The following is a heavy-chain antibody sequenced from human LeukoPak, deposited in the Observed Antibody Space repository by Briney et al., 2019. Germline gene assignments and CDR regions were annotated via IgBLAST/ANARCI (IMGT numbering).Heavy chain of an antibody. V-gene: IGHV1-8*01. CDR2: MNPNSGNT. D-gene: IGHD3-3*01. J-gene: IGHJ6*02. CDR1: GYTFTSYD. CDR3: ASHKIVNYDFWTYYYGMDV. Sequence: ASVKVSCKASGYTFTSYDINWVRQATGQGLEWMGWMNPNSGNTGYAQKFQGRVTMTRNTSISTAYMELSSLRSEDTAVYYCASHKIVNYDFWTYYYGMDVWGQGTTVTVSS.